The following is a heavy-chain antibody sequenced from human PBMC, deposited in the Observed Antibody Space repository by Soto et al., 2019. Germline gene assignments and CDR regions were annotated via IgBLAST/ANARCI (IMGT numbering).Heavy chain of an antibody. CDR3: AAAHMGVAVPNWFDP. CDR1: GDSMTSGDYS. Sequence: SETLSLTCTVSGDSMTSGDYSWSWIRQPPGKGLEWLGYIYRTGNTHYSPSLKSRVSISQDRSKNQFSLELTSVTAADTAVYYCAAAHMGVAVPNWFDPWVHGTLVTVSS. CDR2: IYRTGNT. V-gene: IGHV4-30-2*01. D-gene: IGHD6-19*01. J-gene: IGHJ5*02.